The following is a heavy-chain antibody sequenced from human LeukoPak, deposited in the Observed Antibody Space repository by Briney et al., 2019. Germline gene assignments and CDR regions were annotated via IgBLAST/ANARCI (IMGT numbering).Heavy chain of an antibody. CDR3: ARLRTSCCIDY. CDR1: GYSISSGYY. Sequence: SGTLSLTCAVSGYSISSGYYWGWIRQPPGKGLEWIGSIYHSGSTYYNPSLKSRVTISVDTSKNQFSLKLSSVTAADTAVYYCARLRTSCCIDYWGQGTLVTVSS. CDR2: IYHSGST. D-gene: IGHD2-2*01. J-gene: IGHJ4*02. V-gene: IGHV4-38-2*01.